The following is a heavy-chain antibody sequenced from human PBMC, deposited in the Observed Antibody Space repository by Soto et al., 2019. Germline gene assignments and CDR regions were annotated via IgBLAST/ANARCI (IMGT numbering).Heavy chain of an antibody. CDR2: IYYSGST. CDR1: GGSISSSSYY. V-gene: IGHV4-39*01. CDR3: ATPPRAAGRYYYYYGMDV. Sequence: PSETLSLTCTVSGGSISSSSYYWGWIRQPPGKGLEWIGSIYYSGSTYYNPSLKSRVTISVDTSKNQFSLKLSSVTAADTAVYYCATPPRAAGRYYYYYGMDVWGQGTTVTVSS. D-gene: IGHD6-13*01. J-gene: IGHJ6*02.